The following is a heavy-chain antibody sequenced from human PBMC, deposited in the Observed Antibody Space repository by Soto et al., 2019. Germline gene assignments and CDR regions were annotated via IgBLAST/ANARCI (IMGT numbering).Heavy chain of an antibody. CDR1: GGSISSRTNY. D-gene: IGHD3-9*01. CDR2: IFYSGSI. Sequence: SETLSLTCTVPGGSISSRTNYWGWIRQSPGKGLEWIGNIFYSGSIYYNLSLKGRVTISVDTSKNQFHLRLSSVTAADTAVYYCARQGRLVTRTAFDYWGQGALVTVSS. J-gene: IGHJ4*02. V-gene: IGHV4-39*01. CDR3: ARQGRLVTRTAFDY.